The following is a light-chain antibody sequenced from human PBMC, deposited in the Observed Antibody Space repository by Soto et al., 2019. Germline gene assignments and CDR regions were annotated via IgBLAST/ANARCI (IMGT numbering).Light chain of an antibody. CDR3: QSYDSSLSGWV. V-gene: IGLV1-40*01. J-gene: IGLJ3*02. CDR1: SSNIGAGYD. Sequence: QSVLTQPPSVSGAPGQWVTISCTGISSNIGAGYDVHWYQQLPGTAPKLLIYGNSNRPSGVPDRLSGSKSGTSASLAITGLQAEDEGDYYCQSYDSSLSGWVFGGGTKLTGL. CDR2: GNS.